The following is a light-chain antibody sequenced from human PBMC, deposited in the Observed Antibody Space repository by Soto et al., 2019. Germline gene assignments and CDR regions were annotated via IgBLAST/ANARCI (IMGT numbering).Light chain of an antibody. Sequence: EIVMTQCPATLSVSPGGRATLSCRASQSIGDTLAWYQQKPGQAPRLLIYGASTRATGIPARFSVSGSGTEFTLTISSLQSEDFAVYYCQQYNNWPPITFGQGTKVDIK. CDR1: QSIGDT. J-gene: IGKJ1*01. CDR3: QQYNNWPPIT. CDR2: GAS. V-gene: IGKV3-15*01.